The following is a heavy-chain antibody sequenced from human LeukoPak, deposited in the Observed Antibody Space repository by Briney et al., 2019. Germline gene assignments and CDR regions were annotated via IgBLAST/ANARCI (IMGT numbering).Heavy chain of an antibody. D-gene: IGHD3-10*01. Sequence: SETLSLTCAVYGGSFSGYFWSWIRQPPGKGLEWIGEINHSGSTNYNPSLKSRVTISLDTSKNQFSLKLSSVTAADTAVYYCARGGLLWFGSSWGQGTLVTVSS. CDR1: GGSFSGYF. CDR3: ARGGLLWFGSS. V-gene: IGHV4-34*01. J-gene: IGHJ5*02. CDR2: INHSGST.